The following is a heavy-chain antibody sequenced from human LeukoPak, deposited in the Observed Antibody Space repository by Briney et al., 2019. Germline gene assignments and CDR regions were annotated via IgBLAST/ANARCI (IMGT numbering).Heavy chain of an antibody. V-gene: IGHV1-69*05. J-gene: IGHJ6*03. CDR1: GGTFSSYA. CDR3: GGTTHYYYYMGV. CDR2: IIPIFGTA. D-gene: IGHD1-7*01. Sequence: SVKVSCKASGGTFSSYAISWVRQAPGQGLEWMGRIIPIFGTANYAQKFQGRVTITTDESTSTAYMELSSLRSEDTAVYYCGGTTHYYYYMGVWGKGTTVTVSS.